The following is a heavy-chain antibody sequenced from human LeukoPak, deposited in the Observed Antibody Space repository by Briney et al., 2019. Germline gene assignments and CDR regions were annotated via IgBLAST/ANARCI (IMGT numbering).Heavy chain of an antibody. CDR3: ARRHCTSTSCFGFDY. D-gene: IGHD2-2*01. V-gene: IGHV3-23*01. CDR2: IGGSGDHT. Sequence: GGSLRLSCAPSGFTFSSYAMSWVRQAPGKGLEWVAAIGGSGDHTFYADSVKGRFTISRDNSKNTLYLQMNSLRAEDTAFYYCARRHCTSTSCFGFDYWGRGTLVTVSS. J-gene: IGHJ4*02. CDR1: GFTFSSYA.